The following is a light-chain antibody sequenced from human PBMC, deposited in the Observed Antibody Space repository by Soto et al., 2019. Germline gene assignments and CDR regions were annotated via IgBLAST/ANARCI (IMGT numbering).Light chain of an antibody. J-gene: IGLJ3*02. V-gene: IGLV2-14*02. CDR3: AAWDDSLSGHGV. Sequence: QSVLTQPASVSGSPGQSITISCTGTSSDVGSYYLVSWYQQHPGKAPKLMIYEGSKRPSGVPDRFSGSKSGTSASLAISGLRSEDEADYYCAAWDDSLSGHGVFGGGTKLTVL. CDR1: SSDVGSYYL. CDR2: EGS.